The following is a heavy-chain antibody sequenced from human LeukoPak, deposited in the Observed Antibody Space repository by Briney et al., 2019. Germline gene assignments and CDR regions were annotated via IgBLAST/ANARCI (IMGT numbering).Heavy chain of an antibody. CDR1: GFTISSYG. CDR3: ARDRSYGSFDY. CDR2: IQYDGSKK. D-gene: IGHD4-17*01. V-gene: IGHV3-33*01. Sequence: PGGSLRLSCAASGFTISSYGRHWVRQAPGKGLEWVAGIQYDGSKKYYGDSVKGRFTISRDDSKNTLYLQMNSLRAEDTAVYYCARDRSYGSFDYSGQGTLVTVSS. J-gene: IGHJ4*02.